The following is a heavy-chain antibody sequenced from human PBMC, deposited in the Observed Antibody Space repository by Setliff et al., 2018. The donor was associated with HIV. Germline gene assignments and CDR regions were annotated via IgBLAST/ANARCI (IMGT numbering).Heavy chain of an antibody. CDR2: IYSGGST. D-gene: IGHD1-26*01. Sequence: LRLSCAASGFTVSSNYMSWVRQAPGKGLEWVSVIYSGGSTYYADSVKGRFTISRDNSKNTLYLQMNSLRAEDTAVYYCASAIVGLGYNFFSVDVWGKGTTVTVSS. V-gene: IGHV3-66*02. CDR3: ASAIVGLGYNFFSVDV. CDR1: GFTVSSNY. J-gene: IGHJ6*04.